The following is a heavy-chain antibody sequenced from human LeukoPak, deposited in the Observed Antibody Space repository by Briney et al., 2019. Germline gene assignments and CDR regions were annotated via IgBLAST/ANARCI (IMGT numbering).Heavy chain of an antibody. J-gene: IGHJ4*02. Sequence: PGGSLRLSCTASGFTFSGYSMNWIRQAPGKGLEWVSSFGTRSTSIYHAGSVKGRFAISRDNAKNSLYLQMNSLRAEDTALYYCAKEVSEGFDFWGQGTLVTVSS. CDR1: GFTFSGYS. D-gene: IGHD3-22*01. V-gene: IGHV3-21*01. CDR2: FGTRSTSI. CDR3: AKEVSEGFDF.